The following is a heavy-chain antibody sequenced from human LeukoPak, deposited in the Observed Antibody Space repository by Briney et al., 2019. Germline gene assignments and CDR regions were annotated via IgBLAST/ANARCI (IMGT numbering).Heavy chain of an antibody. Sequence: ASVKVSCKASGYTFTSYAMNWVRQAPGQGLEWMGWINTNTGNPTYAQGFAGRFVFSLDTSVSTAYLQISSLKAEDTAVYYCARVEVGATTLGENWFDPWGQGTLVTVSS. CDR2: INTNTGNP. CDR1: GYTFTSYA. V-gene: IGHV7-4-1*02. CDR3: ARVEVGATTLGENWFDP. J-gene: IGHJ5*02. D-gene: IGHD1-26*01.